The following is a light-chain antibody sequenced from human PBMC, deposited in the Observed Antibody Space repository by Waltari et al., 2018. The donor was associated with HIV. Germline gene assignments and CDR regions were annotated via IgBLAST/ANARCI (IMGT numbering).Light chain of an antibody. CDR1: SSNVGSAEL. Sequence: QSALTQPASVSGSPGPSITISCTGTSSNVGSAELVPWYQQHPGEAPKLIIYEVTKRPSGVSNRFSGSKSGNTASLTISGLQAEDEADYYCCSCPRSGIRYVFGTGTKVTVL. V-gene: IGLV2-23*02. CDR3: CSCPRSGIRYV. CDR2: EVT. J-gene: IGLJ1*01.